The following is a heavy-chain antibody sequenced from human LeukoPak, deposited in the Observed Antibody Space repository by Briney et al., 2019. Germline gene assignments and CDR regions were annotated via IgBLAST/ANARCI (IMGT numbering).Heavy chain of an antibody. CDR2: ISGSGGST. CDR1: GFTFSSYA. V-gene: IGHV3-23*01. J-gene: IGHJ1*01. Sequence: GGSLRLSCAASGFTFSSYAMSWVRQAPGKGLEWVSAISGSGGSTYYADSVKGRFTISRDNSKNTLYLQMNSLRAEDTAVYYCGKGFGVGGPGDLQPWGQGNLGTVSP. CDR3: GKGFGVGGPGDLQP. D-gene: IGHD3-10*01.